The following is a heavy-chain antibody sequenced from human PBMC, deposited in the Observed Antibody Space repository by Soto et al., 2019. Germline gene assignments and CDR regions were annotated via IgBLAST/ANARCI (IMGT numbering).Heavy chain of an antibody. V-gene: IGHV4-59*02. Sequence: SETMSLTCTVSGDSVNNYYWSWIRQPPGKRLEWIGCIYYTGSTTYNPSLDTRVSMSVATSKNQLSLKLNSVNDADTAVYYCAKYCRTEADGFTLDYWGRGTLVTVSS. CDR1: GDSVNNYY. CDR3: AKYCRTEADGFTLDY. D-gene: IGHD2-8*02. CDR2: IYYTGST. J-gene: IGHJ4*02.